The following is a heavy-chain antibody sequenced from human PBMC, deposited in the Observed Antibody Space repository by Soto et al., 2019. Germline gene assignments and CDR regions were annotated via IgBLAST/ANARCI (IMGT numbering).Heavy chain of an antibody. J-gene: IGHJ6*02. CDR2: ISWNSVTT. D-gene: IGHD3-16*01. CDR3: AKDRRSTFCGMDV. V-gene: IGHV3-9*01. Sequence: EVQLVESGGGLVQPGRSLRLSCAASAFTLDDYAMHWVRQAPGKGLEWVSGISWNSVTTAYADSVKGRFTISRDYAKNSLYLQMNSLRAEDTALYYCAKDRRSTFCGMDVWGQGTTVTVSS. CDR1: AFTLDDYA.